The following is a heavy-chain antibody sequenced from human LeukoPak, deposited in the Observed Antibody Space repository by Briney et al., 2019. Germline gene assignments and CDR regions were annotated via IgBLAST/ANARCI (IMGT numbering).Heavy chain of an antibody. CDR3: AGTEGGYSYGLSFDY. Sequence: SVKVSCKASGGTFSSYAISWVRQAPGQGLEWMGGIIPIFGTANYAQKFQGRVTITADESTSTAYMELSSLRSEDTAVYYCAGTEGGYSYGLSFDYWGQGTLVTVSS. D-gene: IGHD5-18*01. J-gene: IGHJ4*02. V-gene: IGHV1-69*01. CDR1: GGTFSSYA. CDR2: IIPIFGTA.